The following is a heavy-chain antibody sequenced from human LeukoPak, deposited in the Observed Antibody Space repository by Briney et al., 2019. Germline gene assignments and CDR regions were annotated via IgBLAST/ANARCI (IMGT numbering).Heavy chain of an antibody. Sequence: ASVKVSCKASGYTFTNYDIHWVRQAAGQGLEWMGWVNPNSDITHYSQKFQGRVTMTQNSSISTAYMELRSLRSDDTAVYYCAREGVVVNLIDYWGQGTLVTVSS. J-gene: IGHJ4*02. CDR1: GYTFTNYD. CDR2: VNPNSDIT. CDR3: AREGVVVNLIDY. D-gene: IGHD3-22*01. V-gene: IGHV1-8*01.